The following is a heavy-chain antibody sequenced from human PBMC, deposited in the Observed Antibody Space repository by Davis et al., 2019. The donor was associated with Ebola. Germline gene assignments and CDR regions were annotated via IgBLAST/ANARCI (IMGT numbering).Heavy chain of an antibody. CDR1: GFTFSSYA. CDR2: ISYDGSNK. V-gene: IGHV3-30*04. CDR3: AKGNDYYGSGSYTC. D-gene: IGHD3-10*01. J-gene: IGHJ4*02. Sequence: PGGSLRLSCAASGFTFSSYAMHWVRQAPGKGLAWVAVISYDGSNKYYADSVKGRFTISRDNSKNTLYLQMNSLRAEDTAVYYCAKGNDYYGSGSYTCWGQGTLVTVSS.